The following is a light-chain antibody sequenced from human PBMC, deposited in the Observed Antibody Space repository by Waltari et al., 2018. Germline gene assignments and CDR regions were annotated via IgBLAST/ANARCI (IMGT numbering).Light chain of an antibody. CDR1: QSLLYRPNKKND. CDR3: QQSYTSPFT. J-gene: IGKJ4*01. Sequence: IVMTQSPDSLAVSLCERATITCKSSQSLLYRPNKKNDLAWYQQKPGQPPKLLISYASTRESGVPDRISGSGSGTDFTLTISSLQAEDVAVYFCQQSYTSPFTFGGGTKVEL. CDR2: YAS. V-gene: IGKV4-1*01.